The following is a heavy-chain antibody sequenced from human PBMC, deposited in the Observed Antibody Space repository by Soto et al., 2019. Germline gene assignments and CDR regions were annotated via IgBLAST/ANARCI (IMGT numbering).Heavy chain of an antibody. Sequence: QVQLVQSGAEVKKPGASVKVSCKASGYTFTSYGISWVRQAPGQGLEWMGWISAYNGNTNYAQKLQGRVTMTRDTAASTAYMELRSLRSDDTAVYYCEIGNYYDSQYYYYCYGMDVWGQGTTVTVSS. V-gene: IGHV1-18*01. D-gene: IGHD3-22*01. J-gene: IGHJ6*02. CDR3: EIGNYYDSQYYYYCYGMDV. CDR1: GYTFTSYG. CDR2: ISAYNGNT.